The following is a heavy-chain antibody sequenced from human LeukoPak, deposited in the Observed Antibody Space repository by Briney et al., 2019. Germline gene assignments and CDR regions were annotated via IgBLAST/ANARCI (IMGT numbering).Heavy chain of an antibody. CDR3: ARGQPAMFYFDY. CDR1: GGSISSYY. Sequence: SETLSLTCTVSGGSISSYYWSWIRQPAGKGLEWIGRVYKSDITNYNPSLKSRLTMSVDTSKNQFSLKLSSVTAADTAVYYCARGQPAMFYFDYGGPGTLVTVSS. V-gene: IGHV4-4*07. CDR2: VYKSDIT. J-gene: IGHJ4*02. D-gene: IGHD5-18*01.